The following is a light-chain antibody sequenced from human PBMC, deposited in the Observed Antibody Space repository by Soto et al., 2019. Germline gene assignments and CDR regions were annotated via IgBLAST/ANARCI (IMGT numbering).Light chain of an antibody. J-gene: IGKJ1*01. V-gene: IGKV3-15*01. CDR3: HQYNNWPPWT. CDR2: GAS. Sequence: EVVMTQSPATLSVSPGERATLSCRASQSVSINLAWYQQKPGQAPRLLIFGASTRATGITDRFSGSGSGTEFTLTISSLESEDFAVYYCHQYNNWPPWTFGQGTKVEIK. CDR1: QSVSIN.